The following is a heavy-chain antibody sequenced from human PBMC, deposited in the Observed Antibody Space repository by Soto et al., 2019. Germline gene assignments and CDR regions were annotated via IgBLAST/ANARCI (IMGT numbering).Heavy chain of an antibody. CDR1: GFTFSSYG. V-gene: IGHV3-30*18. CDR2: ISYDGSNK. CDR3: AKGPKYSISFGGVIVVN. Sequence: QVQLVESGGGVVQPGRSLRLSCAASGFTFSSYGMHWVRQAPGKGLEWVAVISYDGSNKYYADSVKGRFTISRDNSKNTLYLQMNSLRAEDTAVYYCAKGPKYSISFGGVIVVNWGLGTLVTVSS. D-gene: IGHD3-16*02. J-gene: IGHJ4*02.